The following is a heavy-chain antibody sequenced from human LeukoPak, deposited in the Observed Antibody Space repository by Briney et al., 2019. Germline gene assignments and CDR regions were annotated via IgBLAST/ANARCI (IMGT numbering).Heavy chain of an antibody. CDR2: ISSSGSTI. D-gene: IGHD3-22*01. J-gene: IGHJ4*02. V-gene: IGHV3-11*01. CDR3: GYYDSSGYYDNDY. CDR1: GFTFSYYY. Sequence: PGGSLRLSCAASGFTFSYYYMSWIRQAPGKGLEWVSYISSSGSTIYYADSVKGGFTISRDNAKNSLYLQMNSLRAEDTAVYYCGYYDSSGYYDNDYWGQGTLVTVSS.